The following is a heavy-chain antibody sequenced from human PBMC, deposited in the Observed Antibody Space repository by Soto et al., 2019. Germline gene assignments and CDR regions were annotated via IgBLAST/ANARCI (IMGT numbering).Heavy chain of an antibody. Sequence: GGSLRLSCTASGFTFSSSTMIWVRQAPGKGLEWVSSISGGSEYISYAESLRGRFTVSRDNAKNSVYLQMDSLSVEDMGVYYCGRGNDAGDSRGQGTLVTVSS. CDR2: ISGGSEYI. V-gene: IGHV3-21*06. J-gene: IGHJ4*02. CDR1: GFTFSSST. CDR3: GRGNDAGDS.